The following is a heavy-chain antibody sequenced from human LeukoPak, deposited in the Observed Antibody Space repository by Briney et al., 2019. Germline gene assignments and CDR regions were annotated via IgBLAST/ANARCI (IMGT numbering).Heavy chain of an antibody. J-gene: IGHJ6*02. CDR3: ARNNGMDV. CDR1: GFTFSSYA. CDR2: ISYDGSNK. V-gene: IGHV3-30-3*01. Sequence: GGSLRLSCAASGFTFSSYAMHWVRQAPGKGLEWAAVISYDGSNKYYADSVKGRFTISRDNSKNTLYLQMNSLRAEDTALYHCARNNGMDVWGQGTTVIVSS.